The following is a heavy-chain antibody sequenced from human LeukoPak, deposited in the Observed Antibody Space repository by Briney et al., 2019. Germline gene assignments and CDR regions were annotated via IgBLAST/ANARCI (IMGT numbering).Heavy chain of an antibody. Sequence: PGGSLRLSCAASGFTISDHYMDWVRQAPGKGLEWVGRSRNKADSYTTYYAASVKGRFTISRDDSKNSLYLQMNSLKAEDTAVYYCTRHFFSEWGQGTLVTVSS. D-gene: IGHD3-3*02. CDR1: GFTISDHY. J-gene: IGHJ4*02. CDR3: TRHFFSE. CDR2: SRNKADSYTT. V-gene: IGHV3-72*01.